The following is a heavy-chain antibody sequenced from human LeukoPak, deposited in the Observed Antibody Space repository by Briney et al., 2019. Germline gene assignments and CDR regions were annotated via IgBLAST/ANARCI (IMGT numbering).Heavy chain of an antibody. V-gene: IGHV3-23*01. CDR3: ARDFSLVVGASDS. CDR2: MALSGGPT. J-gene: IGHJ5*02. CDR1: GFTFSAYA. D-gene: IGHD1-26*01. Sequence: GGSLRLSCAASGFTFSAYAMAWVRRPPGRGLEWVSTMALSGGPTHYADAVEGRFTVSRDDSKSTLYLHINNLRAEDTAVYYCARDFSLVVGASDSWGKGTLVTVSS.